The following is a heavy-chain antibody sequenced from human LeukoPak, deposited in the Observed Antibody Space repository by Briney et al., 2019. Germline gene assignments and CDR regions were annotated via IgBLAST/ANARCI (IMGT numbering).Heavy chain of an antibody. J-gene: IGHJ6*03. Sequence: SETLSLTCAVYGGSFSGYYWSWIRQPPGKGLEWIGEINHSGSTNYNPSLKSRVTISVDTSKNQFSLKLSSVTAADTAVYYRARVAPTYYYYYYMDVWGKGTTVTVSS. CDR1: GGSFSGYY. CDR2: INHSGST. CDR3: ARVAPTYYYYYYMDV. V-gene: IGHV4-34*01.